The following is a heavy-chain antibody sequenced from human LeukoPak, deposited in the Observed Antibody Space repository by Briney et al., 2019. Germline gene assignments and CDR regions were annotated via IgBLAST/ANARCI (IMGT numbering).Heavy chain of an antibody. CDR1: GFTFSSYG. D-gene: IGHD2-15*01. Sequence: GGSLRLSCAASGFTFSSYGMHWVRQAPGKGLEWVAFIRYDGSNKYYADSVKGRFTISRDNSKNTLYLQMNSLRAEDPAIYYCAKNGDRGAYCSGGSCYPYYYYYMDVWGKGTTVTISS. J-gene: IGHJ6*03. CDR2: IRYDGSNK. CDR3: AKNGDRGAYCSGGSCYPYYYYYMDV. V-gene: IGHV3-30*02.